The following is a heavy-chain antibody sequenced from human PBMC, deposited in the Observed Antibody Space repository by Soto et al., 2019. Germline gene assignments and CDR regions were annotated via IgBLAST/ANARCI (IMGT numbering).Heavy chain of an antibody. CDR2: IDSSSSTI. J-gene: IGHJ4*02. Sequence: GGSLRLSCAASGFTFSNYGVNWVRQAPGKGLEWVSFIDSSSSTIYYADSVKGRFTISRDNAKNSLYLQMHSLRAEDTAVYYCARGAPYYYGSGSYYNNVFDYWGQGTLVTVSS. D-gene: IGHD3-10*01. CDR1: GFTFSNYG. V-gene: IGHV3-48*01. CDR3: ARGAPYYYGSGSYYNNVFDY.